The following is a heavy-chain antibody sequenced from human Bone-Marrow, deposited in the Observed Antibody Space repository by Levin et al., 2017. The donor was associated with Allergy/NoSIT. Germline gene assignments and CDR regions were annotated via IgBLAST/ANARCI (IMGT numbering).Heavy chain of an antibody. CDR1: GNSLSDLS. CDR3: ATCSPAAAVAGTCWYFDL. V-gene: IGHV1-24*01. Sequence: PGESLKISCKVSGNSLSDLSMQWVRQPPEKGFEWMGGFDPEDGKTMSAQTFQGRVSMTEDTSTDIAYLELSNLRSEDTAMYYCATCSPAAAVAGTCWYFDLWGRGTLVTVSS. J-gene: IGHJ2*01. D-gene: IGHD6-19*01. CDR2: FDPEDGKT.